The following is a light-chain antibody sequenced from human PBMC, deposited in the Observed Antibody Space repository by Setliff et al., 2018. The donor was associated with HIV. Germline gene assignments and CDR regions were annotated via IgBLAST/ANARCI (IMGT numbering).Light chain of an antibody. V-gene: IGLV2-23*01. CDR1: TSDIGGYNL. CDR2: EVS. J-gene: IGLJ2*01. CDR3: SSYARSTTLL. Sequence: QSALTQPPSASGSPGQSVTISCTGTTSDIGGYNLVSWFQQHPGKAPKLIIFEVSKRPSGVSNRFSGSKSGNTASLTISGLQAEDEADYYCSSYARSTTLLFGGGTKVTVL.